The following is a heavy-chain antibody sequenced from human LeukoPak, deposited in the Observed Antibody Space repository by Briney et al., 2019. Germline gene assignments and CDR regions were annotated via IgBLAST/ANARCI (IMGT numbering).Heavy chain of an antibody. CDR1: GFSFSTYA. J-gene: IGHJ3*01. Sequence: GGSLRLSCEASGFSFSTYAMSWVRQAPGKGLEWVSSISGSGGSRDYGDSVKGRFTSSRDNSKNTLLLQMNSLRAEDTAVYYCAKETSDYGDYVNAFDVWGQGTMVTVSS. CDR3: AKETSDYGDYVNAFDV. V-gene: IGHV3-23*01. D-gene: IGHD4-17*01. CDR2: ISGSGGSR.